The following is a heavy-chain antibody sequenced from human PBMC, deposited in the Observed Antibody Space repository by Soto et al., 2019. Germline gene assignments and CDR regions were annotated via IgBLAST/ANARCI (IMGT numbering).Heavy chain of an antibody. CDR1: GFTFSSYA. CDR2: ISSNGGST. J-gene: IGHJ4*02. D-gene: IGHD3-22*01. V-gene: IGHV3-64D*08. Sequence: GGSLRLSCSASGFTFSSYAMHWVRQAPGKGLEYVSAISSNGGSTYYADSVKGRFTISRDNSKNTLYLQMSSLRAEDTAVYYCVKGGYYDSTGYYSKTDYWGQGTLVTVSS. CDR3: VKGGYYDSTGYYSKTDY.